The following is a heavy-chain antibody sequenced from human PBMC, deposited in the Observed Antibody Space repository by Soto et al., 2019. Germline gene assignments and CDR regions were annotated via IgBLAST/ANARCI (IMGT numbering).Heavy chain of an antibody. Sequence: VQVVQSGAEVKSPGSSVKISCKPSGGSLSNYALSWVRQAPGQGLEWMGGTIPVSGTTKYAQKFEGRLMMTADESTTTAYMELSGLRYEDTAIYYCARGGRWDSLSSASATFDYWGQGTLVTVSS. V-gene: IGHV1-69*12. CDR3: ARGGRWDSLSSASATFDY. D-gene: IGHD1-26*01. CDR2: TIPVSGTT. CDR1: GGSLSNYA. J-gene: IGHJ4*02.